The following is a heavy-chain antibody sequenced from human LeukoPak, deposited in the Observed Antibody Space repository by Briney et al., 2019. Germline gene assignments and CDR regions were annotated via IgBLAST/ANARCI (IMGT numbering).Heavy chain of an antibody. CDR2: INHSGST. V-gene: IGHV4-34*01. D-gene: IGHD2-15*01. CDR3: ARDLRLRRIF. CDR1: GGSFSGYY. J-gene: IGHJ4*02. Sequence: SETLSLTCAVYGGSFSGYYWSWIRQPPGKGLEWIGEINHSGSTNYNPSLKSRVTISVDTSKNQFSLKLSSVTAADTAVYYCARDLRLRRIFWGQGTLVTVSS.